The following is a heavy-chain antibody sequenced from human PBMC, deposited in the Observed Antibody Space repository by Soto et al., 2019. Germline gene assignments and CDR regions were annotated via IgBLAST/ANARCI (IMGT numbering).Heavy chain of an antibody. CDR1: GGSFSGYY. CDR2: INHSGST. J-gene: IGHJ5*02. Sequence: SETLSLTCAVYGGSFSGYYWSWIRQPPGKGLEWIGEINHSGSTNYNPSLKSRVTISVDTSKNQFSLKLSSVTAADTAVYYCARCYPRSSFRGVPFRFDPWGQGTLVTVSS. CDR3: ARCYPRSSFRGVPFRFDP. V-gene: IGHV4-34*01. D-gene: IGHD3-10*01.